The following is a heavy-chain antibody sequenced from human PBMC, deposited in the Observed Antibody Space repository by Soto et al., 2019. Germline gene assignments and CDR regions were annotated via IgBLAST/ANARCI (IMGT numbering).Heavy chain of an antibody. Sequence: PGGSLRLSCAASGFTFSSYGMHWVRQAPGKGLEWVAVIWYDGSNKYYADSVKGRFTISRDNSKNTLYLQMNSLRAEDTAVYYCAREGTLLLWFGEFAPDAFDIWGQGTMVTVSS. J-gene: IGHJ3*02. CDR3: AREGTLLLWFGEFAPDAFDI. CDR1: GFTFSSYG. V-gene: IGHV3-33*01. D-gene: IGHD3-10*01. CDR2: IWYDGSNK.